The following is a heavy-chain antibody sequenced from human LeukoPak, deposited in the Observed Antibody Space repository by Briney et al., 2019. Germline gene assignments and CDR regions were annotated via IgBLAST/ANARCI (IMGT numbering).Heavy chain of an antibody. CDR1: GYSFANYG. Sequence: ASVKVSCKASGYSFANYGISWVRQAPGQGLEWMGWISAYNGNTKYAQKVLGRVTMTTDASTTTAYMELRSLRSEDTAVYYCAKAPPPYIIGWYLPGYYFDYWGQGTLVTVSS. CDR2: ISAYNGNT. J-gene: IGHJ4*02. D-gene: IGHD6-19*01. V-gene: IGHV1-18*01. CDR3: AKAPPPYIIGWYLPGYYFDY.